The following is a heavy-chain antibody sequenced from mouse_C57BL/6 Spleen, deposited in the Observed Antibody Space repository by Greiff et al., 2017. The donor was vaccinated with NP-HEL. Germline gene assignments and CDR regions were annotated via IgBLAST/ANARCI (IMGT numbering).Heavy chain of an antibody. CDR1: GYTFTSYW. D-gene: IGHD2-1*01. Sequence: QVQLQQPGAELVRPGTSVKLSCKASGYTFTSYWMHWVKQRPGQGLEWIGVIDPSDSYTNYNQKFKGKATLTVDTSSSTAYMQLSSLTSEDSAVYYCARGIYYGNYVDYWGQGTTLTVSS. CDR3: ARGIYYGNYVDY. V-gene: IGHV1-59*01. CDR2: IDPSDSYT. J-gene: IGHJ2*01.